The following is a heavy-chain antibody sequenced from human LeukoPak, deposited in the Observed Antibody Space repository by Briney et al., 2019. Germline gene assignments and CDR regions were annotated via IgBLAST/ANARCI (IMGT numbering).Heavy chain of an antibody. Sequence: GGSLRLSCAASGFTFSSYSMNWVRQAPGKGLEWVSSISSSSSYIYYADSVKGRFTISRDNAKNSLYLQMNSLRAEDTAVYYCARDSSGGYNLDYFDYWGQGTLVTVSS. D-gene: IGHD3-10*01. J-gene: IGHJ4*02. V-gene: IGHV3-21*01. CDR3: ARDSSGGYNLDYFDY. CDR1: GFTFSSYS. CDR2: ISSSSSYI.